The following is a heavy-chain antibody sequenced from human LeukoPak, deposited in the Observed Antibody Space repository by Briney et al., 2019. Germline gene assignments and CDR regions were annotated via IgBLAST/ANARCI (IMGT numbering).Heavy chain of an antibody. CDR1: GLSFSDVY. J-gene: IGHJ4*02. D-gene: IGHD6-6*01. CDR2: ISGSGGST. Sequence: GGSLRLSCAASGLSFSDVYMSWIRQAPGKGLEWVSAISGSGGSTYYADSVKGRFTISRDNSNNTLYLQVNSLRAEDTGVYYCAKAPISSWGNDFWGQGTLVTVSS. V-gene: IGHV3-23*01. CDR3: AKAPISSWGNDF.